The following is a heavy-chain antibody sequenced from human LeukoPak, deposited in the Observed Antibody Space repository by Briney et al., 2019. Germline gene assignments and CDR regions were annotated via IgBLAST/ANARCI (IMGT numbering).Heavy chain of an antibody. V-gene: IGHV4-39*01. Sequence: SETLSLTCTVSGGSISSSSYYWGWIRQPPGKGLEWIGSMYYSGSTYYNPSLKSRVTISVDTSKNQFSLKLSSVTAADTAVYYCARRRGMGLLWFGSNWFDPWGQGTLVTVSS. CDR3: ARRRGMGLLWFGSNWFDP. CDR2: MYYSGST. CDR1: GGSISSSSYY. J-gene: IGHJ5*02. D-gene: IGHD3-10*01.